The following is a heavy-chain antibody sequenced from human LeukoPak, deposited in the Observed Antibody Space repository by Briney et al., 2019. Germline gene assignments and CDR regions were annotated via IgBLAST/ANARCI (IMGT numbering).Heavy chain of an antibody. J-gene: IGHJ5*02. CDR3: ARPLIPSYNWFDP. D-gene: IGHD6-6*01. CDR1: GGSISSSSYY. Sequence: SETLSLSCTVSGGSISSSSYYWGWIRLPPGKGLEWIGSIYYSGSTYYNPSLKSRVTISVDTSKNQFSLKLSSVTAADTAVYYCARPLIPSYNWFDPWGQGTLVTVSS. CDR2: IYYSGST. V-gene: IGHV4-39*01.